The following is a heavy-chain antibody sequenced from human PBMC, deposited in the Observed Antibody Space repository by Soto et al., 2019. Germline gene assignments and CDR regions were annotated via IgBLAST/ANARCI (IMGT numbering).Heavy chain of an antibody. CDR1: GFTFSSYW. CDR3: ARGRGCSTGCHNFDY. Sequence: EVQLVESGGGLVQPGGSLRLSCAASGFTFSSYWMSWVRQAPGKGLEWVANIKQDGSEKYYVDSVKGRFTISRDNAKNSLYLQMNGLRAEAPAVYYCARGRGCSTGCHNFDYWGQGTLVTVSS. D-gene: IGHD2-2*01. CDR2: IKQDGSEK. V-gene: IGHV3-7*01. J-gene: IGHJ4*02.